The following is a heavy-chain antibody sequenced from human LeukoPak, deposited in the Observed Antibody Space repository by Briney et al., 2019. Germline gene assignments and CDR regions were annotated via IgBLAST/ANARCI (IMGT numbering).Heavy chain of an antibody. CDR2: LFYSGNM. CDR3: ARKNIVSTRDFDC. Sequence: SETLSLTCTVSGGSIYIGDYYWAWIRQPPGKGLEWIGSLFYSGNMYYNPSLKSRVTISVDTSKNQFSLNLNSVTAADTALYYCARKNIVSTRDFDCWGQGTLVTVSS. J-gene: IGHJ4*02. CDR1: GGSIYIGDYY. V-gene: IGHV4-39*07. D-gene: IGHD5/OR15-5a*01.